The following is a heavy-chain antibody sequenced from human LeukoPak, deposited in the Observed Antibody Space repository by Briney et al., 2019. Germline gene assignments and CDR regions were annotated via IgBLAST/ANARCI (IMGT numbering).Heavy chain of an antibody. CDR1: GFTFSRYA. V-gene: IGHV4-34*01. CDR3: ARGWGLRLGELSPRPSDY. J-gene: IGHJ4*02. Sequence: GSLRLSCAASGFTFSRYAMNWVRQPPGKGLEWIGEINHSGSTNYNPSLKSRVTISVDTSKNQFSLKLSSVTAADTAVYYCARGWGLRLGELSPRPSDYWGQGTLVTVSS. CDR2: INHSGST. D-gene: IGHD3-16*02.